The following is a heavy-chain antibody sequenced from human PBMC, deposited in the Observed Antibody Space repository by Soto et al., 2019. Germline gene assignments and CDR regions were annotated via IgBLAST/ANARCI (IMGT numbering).Heavy chain of an antibody. CDR1: GYTFTGYY. Sequence: ASVKVSCKASGYTFTGYYMHWVRQAPGQGLEWMGWINPNSGGTNYAQKFQGWVTMTRDTSISTAYMELSRLRSDDTAVYYCARARYCSSTSCDRSVDLGVGMDVWGQGTTVTVSS. J-gene: IGHJ6*02. V-gene: IGHV1-2*04. CDR2: INPNSGGT. CDR3: ARARYCSSTSCDRSVDLGVGMDV. D-gene: IGHD2-2*01.